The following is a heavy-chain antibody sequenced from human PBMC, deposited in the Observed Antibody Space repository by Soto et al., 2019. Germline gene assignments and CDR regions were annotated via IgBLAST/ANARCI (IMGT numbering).Heavy chain of an antibody. Sequence: TLSLPCGVSGGSLSGATYSWNWIRQPPGKGLEWIGYIFPSGTTYYNPSLKSRVTISIDVSKNQFSLSMRSLNAADTAVYYCARSREFDYWSQGTLVTVSS. CDR1: GGSLSGATYS. CDR3: ARSREFDY. CDR2: IFPSGTT. J-gene: IGHJ4*02. V-gene: IGHV4-30-2*01.